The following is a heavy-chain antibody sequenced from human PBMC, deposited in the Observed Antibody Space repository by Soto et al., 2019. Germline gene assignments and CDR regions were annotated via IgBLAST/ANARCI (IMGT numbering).Heavy chain of an antibody. V-gene: IGHV4-59*08. CDR3: ASGAVTRNDY. CDR1: GGSISGYY. Sequence: ASETLSLTCTVSGGSISGYYWSWIRQPPGKGLEWIGYIYYTGSTNYNPSLKSRVTISVDTSKNQFSLNLSSVTAADTAVYYCASGAVTRNDYWGQGTLVTVSS. J-gene: IGHJ4*02. CDR2: IYYTGST. D-gene: IGHD4-17*01.